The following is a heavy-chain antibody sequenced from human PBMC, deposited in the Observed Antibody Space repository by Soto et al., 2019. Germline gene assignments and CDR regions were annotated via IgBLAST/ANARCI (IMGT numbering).Heavy chain of an antibody. J-gene: IGHJ3*02. V-gene: IGHV4-34*01. CDR2: MSHSGGT. CDR3: ARVERGTVTTVVDAFDI. CDR1: GGFVSSGSYY. Sequence: QVQQQQWGAGLLKPSETLSLTCAVYGGFVSSGSYYWSWIRQPPGKGLEWIGEMSHSGGTHFNPSLKSRVTISVDTSKNQFSLNIYSVTAADTALYYCARVERGTVTTVVDAFDIWGPGTMVTVSS. D-gene: IGHD1-1*01.